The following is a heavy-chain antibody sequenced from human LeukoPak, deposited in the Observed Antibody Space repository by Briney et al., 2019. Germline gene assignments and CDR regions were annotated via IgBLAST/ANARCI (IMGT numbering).Heavy chain of an antibody. D-gene: IGHD7-27*01. CDR1: GGSISSSSYY. V-gene: IGHV4-61*05. CDR2: FYSSGIT. CDR3: ARRAWGQDFDY. Sequence: SETLSLTCTVSGGSISSSSYYWGWIRQPPGKGLEWIGFFYSSGITNYNPSLKSRVTISVDTSKNQFSLKLSSVTAADTAVYYCARRAWGQDFDYWGQGTLVTVSS. J-gene: IGHJ4*02.